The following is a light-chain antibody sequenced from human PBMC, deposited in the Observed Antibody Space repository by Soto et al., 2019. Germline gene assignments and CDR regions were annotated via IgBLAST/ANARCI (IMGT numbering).Light chain of an antibody. J-gene: IGLJ3*02. CDR1: NSDVGAYNY. Sequence: QSALTQPPSASGSPGQSVTISCTGTNSDVGAYNYVSWYQQHPGKAPKLVIYEVSKRPSGVPDRFSGSKSGNTASLTVSGLQAEVEADYYCSSYAGGNNWVFGGGTKLTVL. CDR2: EVS. CDR3: SSYAGGNNWV. V-gene: IGLV2-8*01.